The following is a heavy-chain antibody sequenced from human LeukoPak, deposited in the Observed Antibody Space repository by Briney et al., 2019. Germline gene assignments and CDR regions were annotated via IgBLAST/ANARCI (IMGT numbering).Heavy chain of an antibody. V-gene: IGHV1-18*01. D-gene: IGHD3-3*01. CDR3: AREHITIFGVEPGAFDI. CDR2: ITAYNGNT. J-gene: IGHJ3*02. Sequence: ASVKVSCKASGYTFTSYGIIWVRQAPGQVLEWMGWITAYNGNTNYAQKLQGRVTPTTDTSTSTAYMELRSLRSDDTAVYYCAREHITIFGVEPGAFDIWGQGTMVTVSS. CDR1: GYTFTSYG.